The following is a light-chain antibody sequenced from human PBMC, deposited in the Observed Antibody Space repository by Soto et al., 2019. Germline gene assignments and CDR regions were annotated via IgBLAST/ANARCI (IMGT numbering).Light chain of an antibody. Sequence: EMVMTQSPATLSVSPGERVTLSCRASESGHRNLAWYQQKPGQGPSLLIYYASTRATGVPDRFTGSGSGTEFTLTISSLQSEDSGVYHCQHYNNWPPTFGPGTKVAIK. V-gene: IGKV3-15*01. CDR1: ESGHRN. J-gene: IGKJ3*01. CDR2: YAS. CDR3: QHYNNWPPT.